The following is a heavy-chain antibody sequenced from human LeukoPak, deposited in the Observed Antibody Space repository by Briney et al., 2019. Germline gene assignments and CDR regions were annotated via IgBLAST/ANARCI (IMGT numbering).Heavy chain of an antibody. CDR2: INPKSGGT. CDR1: GYSFTGHY. V-gene: IGHV1-2*02. CDR3: ARNLWFGEPSDAFDM. Sequence: GPVKVSCKASGYSFTGHYMHWVRQAPGQGLEWMGWINPKSGGTNYAQKFQGRVTMTRDTSISTAYMDMSSLRSDDTAVYYCARNLWFGEPSDAFDMWGQGTMVTVSS. J-gene: IGHJ3*02. D-gene: IGHD3-10*01.